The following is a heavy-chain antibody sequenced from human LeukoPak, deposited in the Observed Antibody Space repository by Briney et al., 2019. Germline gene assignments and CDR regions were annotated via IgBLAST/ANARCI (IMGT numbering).Heavy chain of an antibody. J-gene: IGHJ4*02. Sequence: SETLSLTCTVSGYSISSGYHWGWIRQPPGKGLEWIGNIYYSGSTYYNPSLKRRVTISVDTSKNQFSLSLTSVTAADTAVYFRTRGGATLYHQYDSWGQGTLVTVSS. CDR3: TRGGATLYHQYDS. V-gene: IGHV4-38-2*02. CDR1: GYSISSGYH. CDR2: IYYSGST. D-gene: IGHD2/OR15-2a*01.